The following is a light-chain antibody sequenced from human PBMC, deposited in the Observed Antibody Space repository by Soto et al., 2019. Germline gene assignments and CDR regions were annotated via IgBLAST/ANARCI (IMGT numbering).Light chain of an antibody. J-gene: IGKJ3*01. Sequence: DIQMTQSPSSLSASVGDTVSITCRASQGIYNYLAWYQKKPGKPPKPLISAASTLHSGVPSRFSGSGSGTDFTLTISSLQPEDVATYYCQKYNSVPFTFGPGTTVDIK. CDR3: QKYNSVPFT. CDR2: AAS. V-gene: IGKV1-27*01. CDR1: QGIYNY.